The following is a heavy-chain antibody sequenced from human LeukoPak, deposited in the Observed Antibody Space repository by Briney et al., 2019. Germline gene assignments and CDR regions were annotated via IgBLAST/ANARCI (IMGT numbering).Heavy chain of an antibody. CDR2: MNPNRGNT. D-gene: IGHD5-24*01. CDR1: GYTFTSYD. Sequence: ASVKVSCKASGYTFTSYDINWVRQATGQGLEWMGWMNPNRGNTGYAQKFQGRVTMTRNTSISTAYMELSSLRSEDTAVYYCARARQRGWQQVAGYWGQGTLVTVSS. CDR3: ARARQRGWQQVAGY. J-gene: IGHJ4*02. V-gene: IGHV1-8*01.